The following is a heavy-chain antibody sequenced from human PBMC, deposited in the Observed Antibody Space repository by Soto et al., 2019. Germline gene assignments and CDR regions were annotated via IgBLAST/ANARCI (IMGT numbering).Heavy chain of an antibody. CDR3: TRRGGFGEFDP. J-gene: IGHJ5*02. CDR2: IYWDDDK. Sequence: QITLKESGPTLVKPTQTLTLTCTFSGFSLTTSGVGVGWIRQPPGKALEWLALIYWDDDKRYSPSLKSRLTITKEIFRNPVILTMTNTDPVGTARDLSTRRGGFGEFDPWGQGTLVTVSS. CDR1: GFSLTTSGVG. D-gene: IGHD3-10*01. V-gene: IGHV2-5*02.